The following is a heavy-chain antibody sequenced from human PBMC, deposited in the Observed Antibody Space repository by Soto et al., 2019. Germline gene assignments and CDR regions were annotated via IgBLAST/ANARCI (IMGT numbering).Heavy chain of an antibody. Sequence: SQTLSITCAISGDSASSNIAAWNWIRQSPSRGLEWLGRTYYSSKWYNDYAVSVKSRITINPDTSKNQFPLQLNSVTPEDTAVYYCARVRVVGQWLVQKTGMDVWRKGS. CDR2: TYYSSKWYN. CDR1: GDSASSNIAA. D-gene: IGHD6-19*01. J-gene: IGHJ6*04. V-gene: IGHV6-1*01. CDR3: ARVRVVGQWLVQKTGMDV.